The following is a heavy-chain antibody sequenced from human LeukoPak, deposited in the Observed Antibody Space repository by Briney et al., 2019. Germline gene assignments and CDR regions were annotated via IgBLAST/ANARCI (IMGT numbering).Heavy chain of an antibody. CDR1: GGSISSYY. CDR3: ARGGEYSGSYPFDY. J-gene: IGHJ4*02. CDR2: IYTSGST. Sequence: SEILSLTCTVSGGSISSYYWSWIRQPAGKGLEWIGRIYTSGSTNYNPSLKSRVTMSVDTSKNQFSLKLSSVTAADTAVYYCARGGEYSGSYPFDYWGQGTLVTVSS. V-gene: IGHV4-4*07. D-gene: IGHD1-26*01.